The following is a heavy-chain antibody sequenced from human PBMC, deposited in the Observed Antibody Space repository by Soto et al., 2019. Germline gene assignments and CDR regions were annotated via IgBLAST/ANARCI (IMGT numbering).Heavy chain of an antibody. CDR1: GFTFSSYG. D-gene: IGHD6-19*01. J-gene: IGHJ3*02. CDR2: ISYDGRDE. V-gene: IGHV3-30*18. Sequence: QVQLVESGGGVVQPGRSLRLSCAASGFTFSSYGMHWVRQSPGKGLEWVAVISYDGRDEYNADFVKGRFTISRDNSKNTLFLQMHSLRPEDTALYYCAKLSGWDRENDFDIWGQGTMVTVSS. CDR3: AKLSGWDRENDFDI.